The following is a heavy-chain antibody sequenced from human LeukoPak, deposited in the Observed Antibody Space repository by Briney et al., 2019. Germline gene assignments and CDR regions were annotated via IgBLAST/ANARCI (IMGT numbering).Heavy chain of an antibody. CDR3: ARDHAAYSSSWYDFDY. J-gene: IGHJ4*02. Sequence: ASVKVSCTASGYTFTGYYMHWVRQAPGQGLEWMGWINPNSGGTNYAQKFQGRVTMTRDTSISTAYMELSRLRSDDTAVYYCARDHAAYSSSWYDFDYWGQGNMVPVSS. CDR1: GYTFTGYY. D-gene: IGHD6-13*01. V-gene: IGHV1-2*02. CDR2: INPNSGGT.